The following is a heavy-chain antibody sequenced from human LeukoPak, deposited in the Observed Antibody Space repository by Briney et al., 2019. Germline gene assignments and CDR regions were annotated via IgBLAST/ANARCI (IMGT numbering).Heavy chain of an antibody. Sequence: ASVKVSCKASGYTFTSYGISWVRQAPGQGLEWMGWMNPNSGNTGYAQKFQGRVTMTRNTSISTAYMELSSLRSEDTAVYYCARGPFNPTVTPYGYYFDYWGQGTLVTVSS. J-gene: IGHJ4*02. CDR3: ARGPFNPTVTPYGYYFDY. D-gene: IGHD4-17*01. CDR1: GYTFTSYG. V-gene: IGHV1-8*02. CDR2: MNPNSGNT.